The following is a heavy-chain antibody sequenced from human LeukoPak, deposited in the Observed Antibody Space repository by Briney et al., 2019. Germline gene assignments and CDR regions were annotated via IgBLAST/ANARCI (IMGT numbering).Heavy chain of an antibody. V-gene: IGHV3-30*04. CDR2: ISSDGSKK. D-gene: IGHD1-26*01. J-gene: IGHJ3*02. CDR3: ARQVTSSYNGAFDI. Sequence: GGSLRLSCAASEFTFIDYAMHWVRQAPGKGLEWLAVISSDGSKKYYADSVRGRFPISRDNSKNTLFLQMNSLRADDTAVYYCARQVTSSYNGAFDIWGQGTMVTVSS. CDR1: EFTFIDYA.